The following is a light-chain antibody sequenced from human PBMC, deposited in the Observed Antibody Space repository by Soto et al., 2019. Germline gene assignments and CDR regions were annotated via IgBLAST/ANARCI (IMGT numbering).Light chain of an antibody. CDR3: QQYNNWPLWT. CDR2: GAS. CDR1: QRVSSN. J-gene: IGKJ1*01. Sequence: EIVMTQSPETLSVSPGERATLSCRASQRVSSNLAWYQQKPGQAPRLLIYGASTRATGIPVRFSGSGSGTEFTITISSLQYEDFAVYYCQQYNNWPLWTFGQGTKVEIK. V-gene: IGKV3-15*01.